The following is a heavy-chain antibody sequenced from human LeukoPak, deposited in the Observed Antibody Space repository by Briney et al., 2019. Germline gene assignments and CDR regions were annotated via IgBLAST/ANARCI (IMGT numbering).Heavy chain of an antibody. V-gene: IGHV3-23*01. D-gene: IGHD3-9*01. CDR3: AKEGLRYFDFDF. CDR1: GFTFTRSA. J-gene: IGHJ4*02. Sequence: PGGSLRLSCAASGFTFTRSAMSWVRQAPGKGPEWVSAFSGGGDTYYADSVKGRFTISRDTSKNTLYLQMNSLSAEDTAVYYCAKEGLRYFDFDFWGQGTLVTVSS. CDR2: FSGGGDT.